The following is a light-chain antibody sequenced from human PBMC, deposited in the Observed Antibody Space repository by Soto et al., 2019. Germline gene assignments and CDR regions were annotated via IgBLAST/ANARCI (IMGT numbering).Light chain of an antibody. Sequence: QSALTQPASVSGSPGQSITISCTGTSSDVGGYNYVSWYQQHPGKAPKLMIYDVDNRPSGVSNRFSGSKSGNTASLTISGLQAEDEADYYCSSYTRSSTGVFGTGTKLTVL. CDR1: SSDVGGYNY. CDR3: SSYTRSSTGV. CDR2: DVD. J-gene: IGLJ1*01. V-gene: IGLV2-14*03.